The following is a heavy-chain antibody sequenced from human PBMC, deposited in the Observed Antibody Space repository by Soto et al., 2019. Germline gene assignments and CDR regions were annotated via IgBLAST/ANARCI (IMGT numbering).Heavy chain of an antibody. CDR2: ISYDGSNK. V-gene: IGHV3-30*18. CDR1: GFTFSSYG. CDR3: AKDRDSSCWFSGYYYGVDV. Sequence: QVQLVESGGGVVQPGRSLRLSCAASGFTFSSYGMHWVRQAPGKGLEWVALISYDGSNKYYADSVKGRFTISRDNSKNTLSLQVSSLRPEDTAVYYCAKDRDSSCWFSGYYYGVDVWVQGTTVTVSS. D-gene: IGHD6-19*01. J-gene: IGHJ6*02.